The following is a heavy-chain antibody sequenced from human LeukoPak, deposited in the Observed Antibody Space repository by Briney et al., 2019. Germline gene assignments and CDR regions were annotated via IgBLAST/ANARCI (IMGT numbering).Heavy chain of an antibody. J-gene: IGHJ2*01. D-gene: IGHD6-19*01. CDR2: IWYDGSNK. CDR3: ARDTMRAVAGSVYWYFDL. Sequence: GGSLRLSCAASGFTFSSYGMHWVRQAPGKGLEWVAVIWYDGSNKYYADSVKGRFTISRDNSKNTLYLQMNSLRAEDTAVYYCARDTMRAVAGSVYWYFDLWGRGTLVTVSS. CDR1: GFTFSSYG. V-gene: IGHV3-33*01.